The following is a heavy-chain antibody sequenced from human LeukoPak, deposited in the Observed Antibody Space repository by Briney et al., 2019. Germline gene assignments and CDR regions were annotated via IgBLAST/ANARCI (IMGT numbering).Heavy chain of an antibody. CDR1: GGSISSSSYY. CDR3: ARLYRPAAIDY. V-gene: IGHV4-39*01. J-gene: IGHJ4*02. D-gene: IGHD2-2*01. CDR2: IYYSGST. Sequence: SENLSLTCTVSGGSISSSSYYWGWIRQPPGKGLEWIGSIYYSGSTYYNPSLKSRVTISVDTSKNQFSLKLSSVTAADTAVYHCARLYRPAAIDYWGQGTLVTVSS.